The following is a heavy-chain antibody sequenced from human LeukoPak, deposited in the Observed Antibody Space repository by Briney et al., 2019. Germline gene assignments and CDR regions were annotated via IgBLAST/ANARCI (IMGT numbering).Heavy chain of an antibody. CDR1: GFPFSSYW. J-gene: IGHJ5*02. Sequence: GGSLRLSCVASGFPFSSYWMTWVRQAPGKGLEWVANIKQDGSKKSYVDSVKGRFTISRDNAKNTLYLQMNSLRTEDTAVYYCASSRTAASSNWFDPWGQGTLVTVSS. CDR3: ASSRTAASSNWFDP. CDR2: IKQDGSKK. D-gene: IGHD6-13*01. V-gene: IGHV3-7*03.